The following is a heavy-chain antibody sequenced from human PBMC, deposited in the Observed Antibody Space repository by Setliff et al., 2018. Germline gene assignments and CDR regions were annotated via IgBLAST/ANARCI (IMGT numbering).Heavy chain of an antibody. CDR1: GGSISSGSYY. CDR3: ARGKQWLVGGYYYYYYGMDV. D-gene: IGHD6-19*01. J-gene: IGHJ6*02. V-gene: IGHV4-61*02. CDR2: IYTSGST. Sequence: SETLSLTCTVSGGSISSGSYYWSWIRQPAGKGLEWIGRIYTSGSTNYNPSLKSRVTISVDTSKNQFSLKLSSVTAADTAVYYCARGKQWLVGGYYYYYYGMDVWGQGTTVTVSS.